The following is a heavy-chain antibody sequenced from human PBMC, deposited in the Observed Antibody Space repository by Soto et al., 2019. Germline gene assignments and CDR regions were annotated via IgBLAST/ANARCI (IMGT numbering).Heavy chain of an antibody. J-gene: IGHJ4*02. CDR2: ISSYGDST. CDR3: VKDRYVDS. CDR1: GFTLITYA. Sequence: PGGSLRLSCSVSGFTLITYAMHWVRQAPGKGLEYVASISSYGDSTYYADSVKGRFTISRDNSKNTLSLQMSSLGTDDTAMYYCVKDRYVDSWGQGTLVTVSS. V-gene: IGHV3-64D*06.